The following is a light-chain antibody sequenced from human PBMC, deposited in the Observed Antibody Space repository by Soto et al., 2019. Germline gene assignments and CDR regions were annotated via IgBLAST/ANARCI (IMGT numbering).Light chain of an antibody. J-gene: IGKJ1*01. V-gene: IGKV3-20*01. CDR2: GAS. CDR3: HHYCSSPWM. Sequence: EIVLTQSPGTLSFSPGERATLSCRASQSISSSYLAWYQQKPGQAPRLLIYGASSRATGIPDRFSGSGSATDFTLTISRLEPEDLEVYYCHHYCSSPWMFGQGTKVEIK. CDR1: QSISSSY.